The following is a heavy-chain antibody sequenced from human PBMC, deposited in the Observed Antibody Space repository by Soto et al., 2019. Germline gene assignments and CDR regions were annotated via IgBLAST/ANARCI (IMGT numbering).Heavy chain of an antibody. CDR2: ISSSSSYI. D-gene: IGHD2-15*01. CDR3: ARAEVGYCSGGSCYDHYYYYYYYMDV. Sequence: GGSLRLSCAASGFTFSSYSMNWVRQAPGKGLEWVSSISSSSSYIYYADSVKGRFTISRDNAKNSLYLQMNSLRAEDTAVYYCARAEVGYCSGGSCYDHYYYYYYYMDVWGKGTTVTVSS. J-gene: IGHJ6*03. CDR1: GFTFSSYS. V-gene: IGHV3-21*01.